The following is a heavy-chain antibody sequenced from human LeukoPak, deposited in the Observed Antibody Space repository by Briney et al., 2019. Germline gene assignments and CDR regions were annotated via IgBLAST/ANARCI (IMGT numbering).Heavy chain of an antibody. D-gene: IGHD6-19*01. CDR1: GLTVSSTF. CDR2: ISGGGTT. V-gene: IGHV3-53*05. Sequence: PGGSLRVSCAASGLTVSSTFMSWVRQPPGKGLEWVSIISGGGTTHYADSVKGRFTISRDNSKNTLYLQMNSLRAEDTAVYYCAKDSGIAVAGTLRAFDIWGQGTMVTVSS. J-gene: IGHJ3*02. CDR3: AKDSGIAVAGTLRAFDI.